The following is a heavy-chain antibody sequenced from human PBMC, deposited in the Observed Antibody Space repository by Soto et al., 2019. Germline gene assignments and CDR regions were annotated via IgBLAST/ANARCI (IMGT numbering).Heavy chain of an antibody. CDR3: SKLEGG. D-gene: IGHD3-3*01. CDR1: GFTFSDYY. CDR2: SRNKAKSYTT. Sequence: ESGGGLVQPGGSLTLSCAASGFTFSDYYMEWVRQAPGKGLEWVARSRNKAKSYTTDYAASVKGRFTISRDLSKNSLYLQMNNLKTEDTAVYYCSKLEGGWGQGTLVTVSS. V-gene: IGHV3-72*01. J-gene: IGHJ4*02.